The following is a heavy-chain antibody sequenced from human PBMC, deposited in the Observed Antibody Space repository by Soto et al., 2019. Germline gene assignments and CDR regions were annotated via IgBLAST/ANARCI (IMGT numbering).Heavy chain of an antibody. CDR2: IYYSGST. J-gene: IGHJ3*02. CDR1: GGSISSGGYY. D-gene: IGHD4-17*01. CDR3: ARVRLRVMTTVTYDAFDI. Sequence: QVQLQESGPGLVKPSQTLSLTCTVSGGSISSGGYYWSWIRQHPGKGLAWIGYIYYSGSTYYNPSLKSRVNRSVDTSKNQFSLKLSSVTAADTAVYYCARVRLRVMTTVTYDAFDIWGQGTMVTVSS. V-gene: IGHV4-31*03.